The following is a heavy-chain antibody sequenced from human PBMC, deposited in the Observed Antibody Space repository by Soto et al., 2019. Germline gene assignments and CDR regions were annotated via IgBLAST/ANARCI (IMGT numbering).Heavy chain of an antibody. CDR3: ATAPIGVAPFDAFDI. CDR2: FDPEDGET. CDR1: GYTLTELS. J-gene: IGHJ3*02. V-gene: IGHV1-24*01. Sequence: ASVKVSCKVSGYTLTELSMHWVRQAPGKGLEWMGGFDPEDGETIYAQKFQGRVTMTEDTSTDTAYMELSSLRSEDTAVYYCATAPIGVAPFDAFDIWGQGTMVTVSS. D-gene: IGHD2-8*01.